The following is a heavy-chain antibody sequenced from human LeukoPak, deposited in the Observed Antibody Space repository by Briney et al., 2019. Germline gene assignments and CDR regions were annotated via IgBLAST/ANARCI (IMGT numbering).Heavy chain of an antibody. Sequence: ASVKVSCKASGYTFTSYDINWVRQATGQGLEWVGWMNPNNGDTGYAQKFQGRVTMTRDTSISTAYMELSSLRSDDTAVYYCTRDRGFYDIFSDPWGQGTLVTVSS. CDR3: TRDRGFYDIFSDP. J-gene: IGHJ5*02. CDR2: MNPNNGDT. D-gene: IGHD3-9*01. CDR1: GYTFTSYD. V-gene: IGHV1-8*01.